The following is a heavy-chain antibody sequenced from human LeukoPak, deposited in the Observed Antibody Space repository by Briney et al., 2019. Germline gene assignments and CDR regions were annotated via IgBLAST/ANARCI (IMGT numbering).Heavy chain of an antibody. CDR3: ARGLDGYNYNY. V-gene: IGHV4-34*01. Sequence: SETLSLTCAVYGGSFSGYYWSWIRQSPGKGLEWTGEINHSGSTHYNPSLKSRVTLSVDTSKNQFSLRLSSVTAADTAVYYCARGLDGYNYNYWGQGTLVTVSS. J-gene: IGHJ4*02. D-gene: IGHD5-24*01. CDR2: INHSGST. CDR1: GGSFSGYY.